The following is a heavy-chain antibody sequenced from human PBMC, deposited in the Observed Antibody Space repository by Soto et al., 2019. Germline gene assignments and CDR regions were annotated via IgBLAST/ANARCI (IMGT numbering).Heavy chain of an antibody. CDR3: AKVLPVDASDL. J-gene: IGHJ3*01. CDR2: ISYDGKNK. Sequence: QVELVESGGGVVQPGRSLRLSCAASGLTFKNFGMSWVRQAPGKGLEWVAVISYDGKNKYYWDSVEGRFAISRDNSKNTLYLQMNSLRVENTALYYCAKVLPVDASDLWGHGAMVIVSS. V-gene: IGHV3-30*18. CDR1: GLTFKNFG.